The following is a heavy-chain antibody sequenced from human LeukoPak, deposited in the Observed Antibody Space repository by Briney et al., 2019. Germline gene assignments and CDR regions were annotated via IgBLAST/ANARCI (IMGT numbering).Heavy chain of an antibody. V-gene: IGHV3-33*06. CDR2: IWYDGSNK. CDR3: AKEGGSGYYYFDY. Sequence: GRSLRLSCAASGFTFSSYGMHWDRQAPGKGLEWVAVIWYDGSNKYYADSVKGRFTISRDNSKNTLYLQMNSLRAEDTAVYYCAKEGGSGYYYFDYWGQGTLVTVSS. D-gene: IGHD3-22*01. J-gene: IGHJ4*02. CDR1: GFTFSSYG.